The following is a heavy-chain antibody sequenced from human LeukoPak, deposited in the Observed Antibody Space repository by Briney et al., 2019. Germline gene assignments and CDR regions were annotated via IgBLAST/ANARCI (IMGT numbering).Heavy chain of an antibody. V-gene: IGHV1-69-2*01. Sequence: ASVKVSCKVSGYTFTDYYMHWVQQAPGKGLEWMGLVDPEDGETIYAEKFQGRVTMTVDTSTDTAYMELSSLRSEDTAVYYCATDRSSSPVRSPFDYWGQGTLVTVSS. CDR1: GYTFTDYY. D-gene: IGHD6-6*01. CDR3: ATDRSSSPVRSPFDY. CDR2: VDPEDGET. J-gene: IGHJ4*02.